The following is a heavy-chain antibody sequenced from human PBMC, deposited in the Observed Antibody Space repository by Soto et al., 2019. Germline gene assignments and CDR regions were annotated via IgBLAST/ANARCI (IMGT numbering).Heavy chain of an antibody. D-gene: IGHD7-27*01. CDR2: IYYNGNT. CDR1: GGSIRNHY. CDR3: TRANWYSEY. Sequence: QVPLQESGPGLVKPSETLSLTCSVSGGSIRNHYWCWIRPPPGKGLEWIGYIYYNGNTNYNPSLTSRVTMSVDTSRNQISLKLTTVTAADTAVYYCTRANWYSEYWGQGTLVTVSS. V-gene: IGHV4-59*11. J-gene: IGHJ4*02.